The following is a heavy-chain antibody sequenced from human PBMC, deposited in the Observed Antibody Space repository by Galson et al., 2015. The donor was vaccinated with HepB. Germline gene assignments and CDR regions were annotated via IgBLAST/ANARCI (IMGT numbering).Heavy chain of an antibody. Sequence: SVKVSCKASGYAFTNYDFSWVRQAPGQGLEWMGWIGTYSENTDYAQKFQGRLTMTTDAFTRTAYMELRSLRSDDTAIYYCARDGKVPTRLPFYYWGQGTLVTVSS. CDR3: ARDGKVPTRLPFYY. V-gene: IGHV1-18*01. D-gene: IGHD1-1*01. J-gene: IGHJ4*02. CDR1: GYAFTNYD. CDR2: IGTYSENT.